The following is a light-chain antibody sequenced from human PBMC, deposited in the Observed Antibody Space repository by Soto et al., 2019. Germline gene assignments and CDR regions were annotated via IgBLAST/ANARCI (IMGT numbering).Light chain of an antibody. Sequence: EIVLTQSPATRSLSPGERATLYCRASQSVSDYLAWYQQKPVQPPRLLIYDASKRATGMPPRLSGSGSTTDFSLTISSLEPEDFAVYYCHQRGNGPPWTYGQGTKVEIK. V-gene: IGKV3-11*01. CDR3: HQRGNGPPWT. J-gene: IGKJ1*01. CDR2: DAS. CDR1: QSVSDY.